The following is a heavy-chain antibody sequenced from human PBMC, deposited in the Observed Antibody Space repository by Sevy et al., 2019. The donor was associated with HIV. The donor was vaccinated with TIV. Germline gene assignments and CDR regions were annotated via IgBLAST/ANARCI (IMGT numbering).Heavy chain of an antibody. D-gene: IGHD3-3*01. J-gene: IGHJ6*03. CDR2: INSDGSST. CDR1: GFTFSSYW. Sequence: GSLRLSCAASGFTFSSYWMHWVRQAPGKGLVWVSRINSDGSSTSYADSVKGRFTISRDNAKNTLYLQMNSLRAEDTAVYYCARTMAYYDFWSGYFGVSDYYYYYMDVWGKGTTVTVSS. CDR3: ARTMAYYDFWSGYFGVSDYYYYYMDV. V-gene: IGHV3-74*01.